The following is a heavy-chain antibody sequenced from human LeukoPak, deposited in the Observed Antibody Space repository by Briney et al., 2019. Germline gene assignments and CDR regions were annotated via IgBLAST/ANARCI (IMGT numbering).Heavy chain of an antibody. D-gene: IGHD2-2*01. J-gene: IGHJ3*02. V-gene: IGHV4-28*05. Sequence: SETLSLICAVSGYSISSSNWWGWIRQPPGKGLEWIEYIYYSGSIYYNPSLKSRVTMSVDTSKNQFSLKLSSVTAVDTAVYYCARNLPGYCSSTSCTTGAFDIWGQGTMVTVSS. CDR3: ARNLPGYCSSTSCTTGAFDI. CDR2: IYYSGSI. CDR1: GYSISSSNW.